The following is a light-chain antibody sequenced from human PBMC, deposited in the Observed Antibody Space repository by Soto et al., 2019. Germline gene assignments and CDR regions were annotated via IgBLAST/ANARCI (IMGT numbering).Light chain of an antibody. Sequence: EIVLTQSPGTLSLSPGERATLSCRASQSVSSSYLAWYQQKPGQAPRLPIYDASSRATGIPDRFSGSGSGTDFTLTISSLQPEDFATYYCQQSYSTAWTFGQGTKVDIK. V-gene: IGKV3D-20*02. CDR1: QSVSSSY. CDR3: QQSYSTAWT. J-gene: IGKJ1*01. CDR2: DAS.